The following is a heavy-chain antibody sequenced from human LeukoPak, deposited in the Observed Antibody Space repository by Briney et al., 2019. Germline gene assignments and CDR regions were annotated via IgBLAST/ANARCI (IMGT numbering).Heavy chain of an antibody. J-gene: IGHJ5*02. D-gene: IGHD2-15*01. CDR1: GGSISSYY. V-gene: IGHV4-59*01. CDR2: IYYSGST. CDR3: ARVRGGEHFNWFDP. Sequence: SETLSLTCTVSGGSISSYYWSWIRQPPGKGLEWIGYIYYSGSTNYNPSLKGRVTISVDTSKNQFSLKLSSVTAADTAVYYCARVRGGEHFNWFDPWGQGTLVTVSS.